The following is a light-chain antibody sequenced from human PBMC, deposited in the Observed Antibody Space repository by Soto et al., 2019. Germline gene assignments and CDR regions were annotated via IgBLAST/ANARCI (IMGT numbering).Light chain of an antibody. V-gene: IGLV2-8*01. CDR2: EVT. J-gene: IGLJ3*02. CDR1: SSDVGAYNY. Sequence: QSALTQPPSASGSPGQSVTISCTGTSSDVGAYNYVSWYQQHAGKAPKLVIYEVTQRPSGVPDRVSGSKSANTASLTVSGLQAEDEADYYCSSFASSNTGVFGGGTQLTVL. CDR3: SSFASSNTGV.